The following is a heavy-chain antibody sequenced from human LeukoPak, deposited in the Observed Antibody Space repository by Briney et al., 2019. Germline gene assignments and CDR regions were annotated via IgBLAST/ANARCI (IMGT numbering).Heavy chain of an antibody. CDR2: IYYSGST. CDR3: ARAGSSGWSGLASSYYYCGMDV. V-gene: IGHV4-59*01. CDR1: GDSISSYY. J-gene: IGHJ6*02. Sequence: SETLSLTCTVSGDSISSYYWSWIRQSPRKGLEWIGYIYYSGSTNYNPSLKSRVTMSLDTSKNQFSLNLSSVTAADTAVYYCARAGSSGWSGLASSYYYCGMDVWGQGTTVTVSS. D-gene: IGHD6-19*01.